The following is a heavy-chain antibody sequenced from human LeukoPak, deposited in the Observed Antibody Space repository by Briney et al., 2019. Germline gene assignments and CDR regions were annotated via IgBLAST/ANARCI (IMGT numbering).Heavy chain of an antibody. D-gene: IGHD6-13*01. CDR1: GYTLTELS. Sequence: ASVKVSCKVSGYTLTELSMHCVRQAPGKGLEWMGGFDPEDGETIYAQKFQGRVTMTEDTSTDTAYMELSSLRSEDTAVYYCATVLGSSSWYIDYWGQGTLVTVSS. CDR2: FDPEDGET. CDR3: ATVLGSSSWYIDY. V-gene: IGHV1-24*01. J-gene: IGHJ4*02.